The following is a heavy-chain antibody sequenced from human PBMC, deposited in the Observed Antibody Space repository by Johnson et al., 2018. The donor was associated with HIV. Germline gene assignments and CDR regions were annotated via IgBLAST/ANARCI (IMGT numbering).Heavy chain of an antibody. CDR1: GFTFSSYD. V-gene: IGHV3-13*01. CDR3: AKAGDYYDSSGYYDAFDI. J-gene: IGHJ3*02. Sequence: VQLVESGGGLVQPGGSLRLSCAASGFTFSSYDMHWVRQATGKGLEWVSAIGTAGDTYYPDSVKGRFTISRDNSKNTLYLQMNSLRAEDTAVYYCAKAGDYYDSSGYYDAFDIWGQGTMVTVSS. D-gene: IGHD3-22*01. CDR2: IGTAGDT.